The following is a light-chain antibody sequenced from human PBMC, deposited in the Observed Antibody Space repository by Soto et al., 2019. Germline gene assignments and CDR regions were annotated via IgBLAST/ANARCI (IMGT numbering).Light chain of an antibody. Sequence: QSALTQPPSASGSPGQSVTISCTGSSSDVGGHNHVSWYQQHPGKAPKLMIYEVSKRPSGVPDRFSGSKSVNTASLTVSGLQAEDEAVYYCSSYAGSMNLIFGGGTKVTVL. J-gene: IGLJ2*01. CDR3: SSYAGSMNLI. V-gene: IGLV2-8*01. CDR1: SSDVGGHNH. CDR2: EVS.